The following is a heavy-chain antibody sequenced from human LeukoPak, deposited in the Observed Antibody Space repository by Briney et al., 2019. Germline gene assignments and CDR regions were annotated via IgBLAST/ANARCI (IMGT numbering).Heavy chain of an antibody. CDR2: ISSSSSYI. Sequence: GGCLRLSCAASGFTFSSYSMNWVRQAPGKGLEWVSSISSSSSYIYYADSVKGRFTISRDNAKNSLYLQMNSLRAEDTAVYYCARDPCSSTSCYTGAFDIWGQGTMVTVSS. D-gene: IGHD2-2*02. V-gene: IGHV3-21*01. J-gene: IGHJ3*02. CDR3: ARDPCSSTSCYTGAFDI. CDR1: GFTFSSYS.